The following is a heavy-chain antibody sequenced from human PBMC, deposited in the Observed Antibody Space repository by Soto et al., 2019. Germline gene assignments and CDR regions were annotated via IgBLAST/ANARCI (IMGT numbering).Heavy chain of an antibody. CDR1: GFTFTYYG. J-gene: IGHJ4*02. V-gene: IGHV3-33*01. D-gene: IGHD3-22*01. Sequence: QVQLVESGGGVVQPGRSLRLYWAASGFTFTYYGMHWVRQAPGKGLEWVAGIQYDGTNEYYLDSVKGRFTISRDNSKNTLSLQMNGLRAEDAAVYYCARDDDTSGHSSHFGYWGQGTLVTV. CDR2: IQYDGTNE. CDR3: ARDDDTSGHSSHFGY.